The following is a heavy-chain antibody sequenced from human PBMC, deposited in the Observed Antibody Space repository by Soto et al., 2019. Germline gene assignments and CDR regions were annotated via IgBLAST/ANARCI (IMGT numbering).Heavy chain of an antibody. CDR2: IIPIFGTA. CDR3: ARDAGRAVLRFLEWPDYGMDV. V-gene: IGHV1-69*13. D-gene: IGHD3-3*01. CDR1: GCTFSSYA. J-gene: IGHJ6*02. Sequence: SVKVSCKASGCTFSSYAISCVRRAPGQVLEWMGGIIPIFGTANYAQKFQGRVTITADESTSTAYMELSSLRSEDTAVYYCARDAGRAVLRFLEWPDYGMDVWGQGTTVTVSS.